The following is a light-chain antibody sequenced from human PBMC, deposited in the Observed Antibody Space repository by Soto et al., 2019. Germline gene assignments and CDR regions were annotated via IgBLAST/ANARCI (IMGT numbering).Light chain of an antibody. V-gene: IGKV1-6*02. J-gene: IGKJ1*01. CDR1: HDISNA. Sequence: AIQITQSPSSLSASVGDRVTITCRASHDISNALAWYQQKPGTAPKLLIHAPSTLQSGVPSRFSGSGSGTDFTLTISSLQPEDFATYFCLQDYIYSWTFGQGTQVVLK. CDR3: LQDYIYSWT. CDR2: APS.